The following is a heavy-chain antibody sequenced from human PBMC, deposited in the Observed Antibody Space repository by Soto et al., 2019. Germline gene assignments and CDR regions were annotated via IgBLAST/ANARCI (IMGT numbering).Heavy chain of an antibody. Sequence: ASLKVSCKASGYTFTGYDMHWVRQAPGQGLEWMGWINPNSGGTNYAQKFQGWVTMTRDTSISTAYMELSRLRSDDTAVYYCARCWQWHNNWFGPWGQGTVVTVS. CDR2: INPNSGGT. V-gene: IGHV1-2*04. D-gene: IGHD6-19*01. J-gene: IGHJ5*02. CDR3: ARCWQWHNNWFGP. CDR1: GYTFTGYD.